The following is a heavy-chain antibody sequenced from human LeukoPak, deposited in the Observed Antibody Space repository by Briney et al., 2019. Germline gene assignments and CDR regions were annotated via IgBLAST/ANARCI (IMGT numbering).Heavy chain of an antibody. V-gene: IGHV3-30*04. Sequence: PGGSLRLSCEASGFTFSSYAMHWVRQAPGEGLEWVAVISYDGSNKYYADSVKGRFTISRDNSKNTLYLQMNSLRAEDTAVYYCARVTPGQSFDYWGQGTLVTVSS. CDR3: ARVTPGQSFDY. CDR2: ISYDGSNK. CDR1: GFTFSSYA. D-gene: IGHD1-14*01. J-gene: IGHJ4*02.